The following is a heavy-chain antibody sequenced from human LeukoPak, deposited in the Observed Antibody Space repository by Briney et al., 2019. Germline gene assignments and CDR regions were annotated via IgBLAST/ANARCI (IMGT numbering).Heavy chain of an antibody. CDR3: ARGRITMVRGAPLWFDP. V-gene: IGHV4-34*01. D-gene: IGHD3-10*01. CDR2: INHSGST. CDR1: GGSFSGYY. Sequence: PSETLSLTCAVYGGSFSGYYWNWIRQPPGKGLEWIGEINHSGSTNYNSSLKSRVTISVDTSKNQFSLKLSSVTAADTAVYYRARGRITMVRGAPLWFDPWGQGTLVTVSS. J-gene: IGHJ5*02.